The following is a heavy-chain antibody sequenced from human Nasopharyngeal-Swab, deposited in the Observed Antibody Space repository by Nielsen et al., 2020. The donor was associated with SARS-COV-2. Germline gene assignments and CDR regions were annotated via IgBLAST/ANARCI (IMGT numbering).Heavy chain of an antibody. V-gene: IGHV1-18*04. CDR2: ISAYNGNT. CDR1: GYTFTSYG. J-gene: IGHJ3*02. D-gene: IGHD6-19*01. CDR3: AKGIAVADAFDI. Sequence: ASVTVSCKASGYTFTSYGISWVRQAPGQGLEWMGWISAYNGNTNYAQKLQGRVTMTTDTSTSTAYMELRSLRSDDTAVYYCAKGIAVADAFDIWGQGTMVTVSS.